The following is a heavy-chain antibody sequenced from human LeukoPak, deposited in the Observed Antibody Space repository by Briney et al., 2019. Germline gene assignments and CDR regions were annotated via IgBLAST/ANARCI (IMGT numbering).Heavy chain of an antibody. CDR3: AHSRRISMMVVANYI. CDR2: IYWDDDK. CDR1: XXXXXTTGVG. V-gene: IGHV2-5*02. Sequence: SGPTLVNPTQTLTRTCTXXXXXXXTTGVGVGXIXXXXXXXXXXXXLIYWDDDKHYRPSLKSRLTITKDTSNNQVVLTMTNMDPADTATYYCAHSRRISMMVVANYIWGQGTMVTVSS. D-gene: IGHD3-22*01. J-gene: IGHJ3*02.